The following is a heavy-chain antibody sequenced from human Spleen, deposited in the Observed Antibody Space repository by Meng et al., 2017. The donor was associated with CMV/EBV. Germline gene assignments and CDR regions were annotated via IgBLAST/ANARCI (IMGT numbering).Heavy chain of an antibody. CDR2: IYHSGST. V-gene: IGHV4-38-2*02. CDR1: GYSISSGYY. J-gene: IGHJ4*02. CDR3: ARARFDY. Sequence: SETLSLTCTVSGYSISSGYYWGWVRQPPGKGLEWIGSIYHSGSTHYNPSLKSRVTISVDTSKNQFSLKLSSVTAADTAVYYCARARFDYWGQGTLVTVSS.